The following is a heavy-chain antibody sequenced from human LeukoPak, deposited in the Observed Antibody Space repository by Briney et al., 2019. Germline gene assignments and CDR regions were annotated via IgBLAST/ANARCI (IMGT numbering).Heavy chain of an antibody. V-gene: IGHV3-48*01. J-gene: IGHJ3*01. CDR3: VRDLHFAFDF. Sequence: PGGSLTLSCAASGFTFRIYSMNWVRQAPARGLEWIAYLRSSDNTIWYADSVKGRFTISGDSARNSLFLQMNSLRAGDTAVYYCVRDLHFAFDFWGQGTLVTVSS. CDR1: GFTFRIYS. D-gene: IGHD3-3*02. CDR2: LRSSDNTI.